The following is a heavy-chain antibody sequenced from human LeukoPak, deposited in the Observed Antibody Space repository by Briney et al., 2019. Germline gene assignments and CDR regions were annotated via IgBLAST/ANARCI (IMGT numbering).Heavy chain of an antibody. V-gene: IGHV1-69*05. CDR2: IIPIFGTA. Sequence: SVKVSCKASGGTFSGYAISWVRQAPGQGLEWMGRIIPIFGTANYAQKFQGRVTITTDESTSTAYMELSSLRSEDTAVYYCASGGGSSSWYSPSPEDYWGQGTLVTVSS. J-gene: IGHJ4*02. CDR1: GGTFSGYA. D-gene: IGHD6-13*01. CDR3: ASGGGSSSWYSPSPEDY.